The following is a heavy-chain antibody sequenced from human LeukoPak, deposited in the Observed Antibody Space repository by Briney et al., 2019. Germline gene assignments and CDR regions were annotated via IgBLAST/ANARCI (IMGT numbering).Heavy chain of an antibody. Sequence: GGPLRLSCAASGFTFSSYSMNWVRQAPGKGLEWVSYISSSSSTIYYADSVKGRFTISRDNAKNSLYLQMNSLRDEDTVVYYCAGNSSGYYPDVFDIWGQGTMVTVSS. CDR1: GFTFSSYS. D-gene: IGHD3-22*01. CDR3: AGNSSGYYPDVFDI. V-gene: IGHV3-48*02. CDR2: ISSSSSTI. J-gene: IGHJ3*02.